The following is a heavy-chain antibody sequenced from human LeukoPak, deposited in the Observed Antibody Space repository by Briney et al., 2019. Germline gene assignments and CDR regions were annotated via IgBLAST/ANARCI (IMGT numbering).Heavy chain of an antibody. D-gene: IGHD2-21*02. Sequence: GGSLRLSCAASGFTFSSYAMHWVRQAPGKGLEYVSAIRSNGGSTYYANSVKGRFTISRDNSKNTLYLQMGSLRAEDMAVYYCARDKAYCGGDCYSNWLDPWGQGTLVTVSS. V-gene: IGHV3-64*01. CDR1: GFTFSSYA. CDR2: IRSNGGST. J-gene: IGHJ5*02. CDR3: ARDKAYCGGDCYSNWLDP.